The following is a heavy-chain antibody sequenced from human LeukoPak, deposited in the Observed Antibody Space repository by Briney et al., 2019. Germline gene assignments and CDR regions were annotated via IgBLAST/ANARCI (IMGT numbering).Heavy chain of an antibody. V-gene: IGHV3-23*01. Sequence: GGSLRLSCAAFSGFAMSWVRQAPGKGLEWVSAISGSGGSTYYADSVKGRFTISRDNSKNTLYLQMNSLRAEDTAVYYCAKDTKPGIAVAGTGYWGQGTLVTVSS. CDR1: SGFA. D-gene: IGHD6-19*01. CDR3: AKDTKPGIAVAGTGY. J-gene: IGHJ4*02. CDR2: ISGSGGST.